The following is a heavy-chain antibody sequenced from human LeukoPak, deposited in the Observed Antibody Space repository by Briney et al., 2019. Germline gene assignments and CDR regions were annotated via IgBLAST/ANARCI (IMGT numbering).Heavy chain of an antibody. D-gene: IGHD3-3*01. J-gene: IGHJ3*01. CDR1: GYTFTEYY. V-gene: IGHV1-2*02. Sequence: ASVKVSCKASGYTFTEYYFHWVRQAPGQGLEWMGWMNCDNGGTHYAQKFQGRVTMTRDTSISTAYMELNRLGSDDTAVYYCVRDGDIDAYDLWGQGTIVTVS. CDR2: MNCDNGGT. CDR3: VRDGDIDAYDL.